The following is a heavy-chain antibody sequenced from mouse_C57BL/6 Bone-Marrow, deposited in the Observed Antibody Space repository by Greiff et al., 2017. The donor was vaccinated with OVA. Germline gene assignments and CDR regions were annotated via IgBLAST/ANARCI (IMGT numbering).Heavy chain of an antibody. CDR1: GYAFRSSW. D-gene: IGHD1-1*01. Sequence: VKLMESGPELVKPGASVQISCKASGYAFRSSWMNWVKQRPGKGLEWIGRIYPGEGDTNYNGKFKGKATLTADKSSSTAYMQLSSLTSEDSAVYFCARSVYYYGSSPFDYWGQGTTLTVSS. J-gene: IGHJ2*01. CDR2: IYPGEGDT. CDR3: ARSVYYYGSSPFDY. V-gene: IGHV1-82*01.